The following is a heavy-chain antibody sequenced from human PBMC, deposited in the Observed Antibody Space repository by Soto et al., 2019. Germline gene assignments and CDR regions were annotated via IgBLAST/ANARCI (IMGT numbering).Heavy chain of an antibody. J-gene: IGHJ6*03. V-gene: IGHV4-34*01. CDR1: GGSFSGYY. CDR3: ARGFPKYYYYYYMDV. CDR2: INHSGST. Sequence: SETLSLTCAVYGGSFSGYYWSWIRQPPGKGLEWIGEINHSGSTNYNPSLKSRVTISVDTSKNQFSLKLSSVTAADTAVYYCARGFPKYYYYYYMDVWGKGTTVTVSS.